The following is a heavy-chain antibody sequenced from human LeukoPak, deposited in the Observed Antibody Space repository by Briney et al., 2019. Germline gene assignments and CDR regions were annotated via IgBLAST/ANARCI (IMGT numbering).Heavy chain of an antibody. D-gene: IGHD1-26*01. CDR3: ARERLWEPMPPDC. CDR1: GFTFSRYW. Sequence: GGSLRLSCEASGFTFSRYWMAWVRQAPGKGLEWVAIIKQEGGEKHYADSVRGRFSISRDNAQKLLYLQMHSLRAEDSAVYYRARERLWEPMPPDCWGQGTLVTVSS. V-gene: IGHV3-7*01. J-gene: IGHJ4*02. CDR2: IKQEGGEK.